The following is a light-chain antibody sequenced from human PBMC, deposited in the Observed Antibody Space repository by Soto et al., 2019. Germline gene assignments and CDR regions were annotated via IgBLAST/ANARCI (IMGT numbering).Light chain of an antibody. J-gene: IGKJ5*01. CDR3: QQYNTYAT. V-gene: IGKV1-5*01. CDR1: QNIRNL. Sequence: DIQLTQSPSTLSAAVGGSLTITCRASQNIRNLLAWYQQKPGKAPKPLIYDASTLKTGVPSRFSGSGSGSEFNFTITGLQPDDFATYFCQQYNTYATFGQGTRLEIK. CDR2: DAS.